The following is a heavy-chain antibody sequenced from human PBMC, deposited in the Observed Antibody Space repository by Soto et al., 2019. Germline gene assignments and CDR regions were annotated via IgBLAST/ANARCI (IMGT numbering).Heavy chain of an antibody. J-gene: IGHJ4*02. CDR2: IYHSGST. CDR3: GGIAVVD. Sequence: PSETLSLTCTVSGESISSDGHYWSWIRQHPGKGLEWIGNIYHSGSTYYNPSLKSRVTISVDRSKNQISLNLTSVTAADTAVYYCGGIAVVDWSQGTLVTVSS. V-gene: IGHV4-30-2*01. CDR1: GESISSDGHY. D-gene: IGHD2-2*01.